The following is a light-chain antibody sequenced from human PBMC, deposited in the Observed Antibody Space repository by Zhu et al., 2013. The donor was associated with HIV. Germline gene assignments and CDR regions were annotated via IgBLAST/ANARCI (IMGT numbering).Light chain of an antibody. V-gene: IGKV1-5*03. CDR3: QQFNSYPYT. CDR2: KAS. CDR1: QSISNW. Sequence: DIQMTQSPSTLSASVGDRVTITCRASQSISNWLAWYQQKPGEAPKVLIYKASNLENGVPPRFSGSGSGTEFTLTITSLQPEDFATYYCQQFNSYPYTFGQGTKLEIK. J-gene: IGKJ2*01.